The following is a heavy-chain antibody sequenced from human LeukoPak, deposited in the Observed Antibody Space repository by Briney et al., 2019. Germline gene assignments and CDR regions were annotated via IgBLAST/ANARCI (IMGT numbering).Heavy chain of an antibody. V-gene: IGHV3-23*01. D-gene: IGHD1-26*01. Sequence: PGGSLRLSCAASGFTFSSYAMSWVRQAPGKGLEWVSGISGSGGSTYYADSVKGRFTISRDNSKNTLYLQMNSQRAGDTAVYYCAKAMGATLFDYWGQGTLVTVSS. J-gene: IGHJ4*02. CDR2: ISGSGGST. CDR3: AKAMGATLFDY. CDR1: GFTFSSYA.